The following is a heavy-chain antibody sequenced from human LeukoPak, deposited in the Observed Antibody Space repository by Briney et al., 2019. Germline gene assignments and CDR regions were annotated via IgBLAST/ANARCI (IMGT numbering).Heavy chain of an antibody. CDR1: GGSINSGSYY. J-gene: IGHJ6*02. Sequence: PSETLSLTCTVSGGSINSGSYYWGWIRQPPGKGLEWIGSIYYSGTTHYNPSLKSRVTISLDMSENQFSLKLSSVTAADTAVYYCARDYATVTTYYGMDVWGQGTTVTVSS. CDR2: IYYSGTT. CDR3: ARDYATVTTYYGMDV. V-gene: IGHV4-39*07. D-gene: IGHD4-17*01.